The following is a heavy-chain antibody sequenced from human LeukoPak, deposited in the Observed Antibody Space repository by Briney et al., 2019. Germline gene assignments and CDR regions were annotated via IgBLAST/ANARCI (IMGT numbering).Heavy chain of an antibody. D-gene: IGHD2-8*01. CDR2: IWYGGSNK. J-gene: IGHJ3*02. CDR3: AKGDCTNGVCSEPFDI. CDR1: GFTFSSYG. Sequence: GRSLRLSCAASGFTFSSYGMHWVRQAPGKGLEWVAVIWYGGSNKYYADSVKGRSTISRDNSKNTLYLQMNSLRAEDTAVYYCAKGDCTNGVCSEPFDIWGQGTMVTVSS. V-gene: IGHV3-30*18.